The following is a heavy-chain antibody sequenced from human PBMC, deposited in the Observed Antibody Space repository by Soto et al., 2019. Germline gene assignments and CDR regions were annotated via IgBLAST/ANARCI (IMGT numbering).Heavy chain of an antibody. Sequence: SETLSLTCTVSGGSISSSRYYWGWIRQPPGKGLEWIASIHYGGSTYYNPSLESRVTISVDTPKNQFSLNLSSVTASDTAIYYCGRHPPTPAHNGYWDPLGQGTLVTVSS. D-gene: IGHD2-8*02. J-gene: IGHJ5*02. V-gene: IGHV4-39*01. CDR3: GRHPPTPAHNGYWDP. CDR2: IHYGGST. CDR1: GGSISSSRYY.